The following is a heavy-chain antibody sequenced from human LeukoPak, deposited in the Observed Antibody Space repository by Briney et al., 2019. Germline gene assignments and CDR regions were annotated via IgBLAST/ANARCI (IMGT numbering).Heavy chain of an antibody. V-gene: IGHV4-59*12. Sequence: SETLSLTCSISGAYITSYSWSWIRQPPGEALEWIGCVYERGNTDFNPSLKSRVTMSVDTSKNQFSLKLSSVTAADTAVYFCASGSSGYDPWGQGTLVTVSS. J-gene: IGHJ5*02. CDR3: ASGSSGYDP. D-gene: IGHD5-12*01. CDR2: VYERGNT. CDR1: GAYITSYS.